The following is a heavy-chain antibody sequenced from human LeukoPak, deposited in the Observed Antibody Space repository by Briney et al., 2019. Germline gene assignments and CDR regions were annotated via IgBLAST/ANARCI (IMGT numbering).Heavy chain of an antibody. CDR3: AREVIKTEKYYFDY. V-gene: IGHV4-31*03. CDR1: GGSISSGGYY. J-gene: IGHJ4*02. CDR2: IYYSGST. D-gene: IGHD1-14*01. Sequence: SETLSLTCTVSGGSISSGGYYWSWIRQHPGKGLEWIGYIYYSGSTYYNPSLKSRVTISVDTSKNQFSLKLSSVTAADTAVYYCAREVIKTEKYYFDYWGQGTLVTVSS.